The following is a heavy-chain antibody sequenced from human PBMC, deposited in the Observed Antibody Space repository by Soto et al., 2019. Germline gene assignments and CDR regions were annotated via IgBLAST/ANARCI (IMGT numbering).Heavy chain of an antibody. D-gene: IGHD3-10*01. CDR3: ARVGALLWFGESKKNWFDP. J-gene: IGHJ5*02. Sequence: SETLSLTCAVYGGSFSGYYWSWIRQPPGKGLEWIGEINHSGSTNYNPSLKSRVTISVDTSKNQFSLKLSSVTAADTAVYYCARVGALLWFGESKKNWFDPWGQGTLVTVSS. CDR2: INHSGST. CDR1: GGSFSGYY. V-gene: IGHV4-34*01.